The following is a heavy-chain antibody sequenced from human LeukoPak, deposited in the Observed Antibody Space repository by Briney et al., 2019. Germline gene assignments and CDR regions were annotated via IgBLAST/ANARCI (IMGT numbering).Heavy chain of an antibody. J-gene: IGHJ4*02. CDR1: GYTLTELS. D-gene: IGHD3-22*01. Sequence: GASVKVSCKVSGYTLTELSMHWVRQAPGKGIERMGGFDPEDGETIYAQKFQGRVTMTEDTSTDTAYMELSSLRSEDTAVYYCATQYYYDSSGYYALDYWGQGTLVTVSS. CDR2: FDPEDGET. CDR3: ATQYYYDSSGYYALDY. V-gene: IGHV1-24*01.